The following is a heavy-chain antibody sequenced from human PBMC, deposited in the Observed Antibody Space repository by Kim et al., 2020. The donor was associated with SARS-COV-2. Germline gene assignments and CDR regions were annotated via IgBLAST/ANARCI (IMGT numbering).Heavy chain of an antibody. D-gene: IGHD4-17*01. Sequence: GGSLRLSCAASGLTFSSYSMNWVRQAPGKGLEWVSSISSSSSYIYYADSVKGRFTISRDNAKNSLYLQMNSLRAEDTAVYYCAREGYDYGDYDQLYYFDYWGQGTLVTVSS. J-gene: IGHJ4*02. CDR1: GLTFSSYS. V-gene: IGHV3-21*04. CDR2: ISSSSSYI. CDR3: AREGYDYGDYDQLYYFDY.